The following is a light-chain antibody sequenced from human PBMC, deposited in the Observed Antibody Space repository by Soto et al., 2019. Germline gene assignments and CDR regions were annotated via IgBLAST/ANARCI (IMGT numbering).Light chain of an antibody. CDR3: SSYTISSTLVV. CDR1: SSDVGGYNY. CDR2: EVS. Sequence: QSALTQPASVSGSPGQWITISCTGSSSDVGGYNYVSWYQQHPGKAPKLMIYEVSNRPSGISNRFSGSKSGDTASLTISGLQAEDEADYYCSSYTISSTLVVFGGGTKLTVL. V-gene: IGLV2-14*01. J-gene: IGLJ2*01.